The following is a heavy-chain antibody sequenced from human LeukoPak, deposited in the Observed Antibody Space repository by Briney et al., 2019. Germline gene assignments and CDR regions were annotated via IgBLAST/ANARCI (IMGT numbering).Heavy chain of an antibody. V-gene: IGHV3-11*01. CDR3: ARDGANYITMVRGGGMDV. J-gene: IGHJ6*04. D-gene: IGHD3-10*01. CDR2: ISSSGSTI. CDR1: GFTFSDYY. Sequence: GGSLRLSCAASGFTFSDYYMSWIRQAPGKGLEWVSYISSSGSTIYYADSVKGRFTISRDNAKNSLYLQMNSLRSEDTAVYYCARDGANYITMVRGGGMDVWGRGTTVTVSS.